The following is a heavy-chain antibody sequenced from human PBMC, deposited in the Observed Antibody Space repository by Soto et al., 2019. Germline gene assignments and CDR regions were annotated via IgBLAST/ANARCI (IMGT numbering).Heavy chain of an antibody. CDR3: ARGEVVPAAIWASGYYYGMDV. D-gene: IGHD2-2*02. CDR1: GGTFSSYA. V-gene: IGHV1-69*13. J-gene: IGHJ6*02. CDR2: IIPIFGTA. Sequence: GASVKVSSKASGGTFSSYAISWVRQAPGQGLEWMGGIIPIFGTANYAQKFQGRVTITADESTSTAYMELSSLRSEDTAVYYCARGEVVPAAIWASGYYYGMDVWGQGTTVTVSS.